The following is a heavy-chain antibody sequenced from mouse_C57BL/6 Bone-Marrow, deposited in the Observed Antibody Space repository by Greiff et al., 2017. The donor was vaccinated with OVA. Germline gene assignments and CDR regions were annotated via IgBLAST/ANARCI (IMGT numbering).Heavy chain of an antibody. CDR1: GYTFTSYG. J-gene: IGHJ1*03. CDR3: ARSGFITWYFDV. Sequence: VQGVESGAELARPGASVKLSCKASGYTFTSYGISWVKQRTGQGLEWIGEIYPRSGNTYYNEKFKGKATLTADKSSSTAYMELRSLTSEDSAVYFCARSGFITWYFDVWGTGTTVTVSS. D-gene: IGHD1-1*01. CDR2: IYPRSGNT. V-gene: IGHV1-81*01.